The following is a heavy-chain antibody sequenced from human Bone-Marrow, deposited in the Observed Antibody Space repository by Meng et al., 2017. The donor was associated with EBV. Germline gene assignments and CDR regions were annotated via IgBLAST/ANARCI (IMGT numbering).Heavy chain of an antibody. CDR1: VGSLSGFS. CDR2: IKHIGST. D-gene: IGHD3-9*01. Sequence: QVSLQRWRAGRLSPSGTLSLTCVVNVGSLSGFSWSWIRQAPGKGLEWIGEIKHIGSTNYNPSLKNRVTISVDPSKNQFSLRLSSVTAADTAVYYCARATGGSTGYFRWGQGTLVTVSS. CDR3: ARATGGSTGYFR. V-gene: IGHV4-34*01. J-gene: IGHJ4*02.